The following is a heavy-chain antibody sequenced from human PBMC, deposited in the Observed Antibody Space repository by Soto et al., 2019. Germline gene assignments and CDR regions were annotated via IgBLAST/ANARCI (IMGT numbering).Heavy chain of an antibody. D-gene: IGHD3-22*01. CDR1: GYSFAGYW. Sequence: GESLKISCKGSGYSFAGYWITWVRQKPGKGLEWMGRIDPSDSQTYYSPSFRGHVTISVTKSITTVFLQWSSLRASDTAMYYCARQIYDSDKAPNFQYYFDSWGQGTTVTVSS. J-gene: IGHJ4*02. CDR3: ARQIYDSDKAPNFQYYFDS. V-gene: IGHV5-10-1*01. CDR2: IDPSDSQT.